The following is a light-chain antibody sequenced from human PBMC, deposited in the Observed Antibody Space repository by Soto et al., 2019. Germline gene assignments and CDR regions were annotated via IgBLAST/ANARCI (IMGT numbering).Light chain of an antibody. CDR3: QQRSNWPPWT. Sequence: EIVLTQSPATLSLSPGERATLSCRASQSVSSYLAWYQQKPGQAPRLLIYDASNRATGIPARFSGSGSGTDFTLTIGSLEPEDFAVYYCQQRSNWPPWTFGQGTKGEVK. CDR2: DAS. V-gene: IGKV3-11*01. J-gene: IGKJ1*01. CDR1: QSVSSY.